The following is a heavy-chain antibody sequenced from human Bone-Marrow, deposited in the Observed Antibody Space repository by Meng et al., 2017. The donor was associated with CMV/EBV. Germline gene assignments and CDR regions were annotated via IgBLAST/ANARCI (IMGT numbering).Heavy chain of an antibody. CDR1: GYSGSSTSVA. Sequence: QVQLQHSGPGLVKASQNVSLTVAISGYSGSSTSVAWNWIRQSPARGLEWLGRTYYRSKWYNDNAVSVKSRITTNPNTSKNQFSLQLNAVTPEYTAVYYCARTSYGYDYWGQGTLVTVSS. J-gene: IGHJ4*02. D-gene: IGHD5-18*01. CDR3: ARTSYGYDY. CDR2: TYYRSKWYN. V-gene: IGHV6-1*01.